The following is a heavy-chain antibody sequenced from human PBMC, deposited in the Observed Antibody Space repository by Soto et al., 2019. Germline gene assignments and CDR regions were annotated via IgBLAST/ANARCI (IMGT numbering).Heavy chain of an antibody. CDR3: ARSLGWSEVHY. J-gene: IGHJ4*02. V-gene: IGHV4-4*02. CDR2: MSHIGIV. D-gene: IGHD6-19*01. Sequence: QVLLQESGPGLVQPSGTLSLSCVVSGVSIGSNYYWGWVRQPPGKGLEWLRDMSHIGIVIYNPSLKSRVTISMNKSQNQFSLILDSMTAADTAVYYGARSLGWSEVHYWGQGTLVIVSS. CDR1: GVSIGSNYY.